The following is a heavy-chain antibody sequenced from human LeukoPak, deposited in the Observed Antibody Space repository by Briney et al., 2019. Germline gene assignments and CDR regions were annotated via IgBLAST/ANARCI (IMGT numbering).Heavy chain of an antibody. Sequence: PSETLSLTCTVSGGSISSSSYYWGWIRQPPGKGLEWIGSIYYSGSTYYNPSLKSRVTISVDTSKNQFSLKLTSVTAADTAVYYCARLPIAAAGRWFDPWGQGTLVTVSS. CDR2: IYYSGST. CDR1: GGSISSSSYY. CDR3: ARLPIAAAGRWFDP. J-gene: IGHJ5*02. V-gene: IGHV4-39*07. D-gene: IGHD6-13*01.